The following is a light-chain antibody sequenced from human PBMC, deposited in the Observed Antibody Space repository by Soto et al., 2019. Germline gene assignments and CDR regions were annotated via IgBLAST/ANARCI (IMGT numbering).Light chain of an antibody. J-gene: IGLJ2*01. CDR2: KNN. Sequence: SYELTQPPSVSVSLGQMARITCSGEALPKKYAYWHQQKPGQSPVVVIYKNNERPSGIPERFSGSSSGTMVTLTISGVQAEDEADYYCLSTDSSGTMWVFGGGTKLIVL. CDR1: ALPKKY. V-gene: IGLV3-16*01. CDR3: LSTDSSGTMWV.